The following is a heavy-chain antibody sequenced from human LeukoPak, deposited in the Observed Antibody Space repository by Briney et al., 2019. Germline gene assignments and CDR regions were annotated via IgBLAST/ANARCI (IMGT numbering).Heavy chain of an antibody. V-gene: IGHV4-59*01. J-gene: IGHJ4*02. CDR3: AKEGRSSYFDY. Sequence: PSETLSLTCTVSGGSISSYYWNWIRQPPGKGLEWIGYIYYSGSANYNPSLKSRVTISVDTSKNQFSLKLTSVATADTAVYYCAKEGRSSYFDYWGQGTLVTVSS. CDR2: IYYSGSA. D-gene: IGHD6-6*01. CDR1: GGSISSYY.